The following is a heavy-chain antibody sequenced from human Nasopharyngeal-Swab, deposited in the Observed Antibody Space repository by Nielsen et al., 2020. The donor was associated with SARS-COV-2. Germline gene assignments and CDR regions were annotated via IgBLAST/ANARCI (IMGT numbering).Heavy chain of an antibody. J-gene: IGHJ3*02. D-gene: IGHD3-10*01. Sequence: WSRQRPGQGLEWVSAISGSGGSTYYADSVKGRFTISRDNSKNTLYLQMNSLRAEDTAVYYYAKLSPYYYGSGSSHDAFDIWGQGTMVTVSS. V-gene: IGHV3-23*01. CDR3: AKLSPYYYGSGSSHDAFDI. CDR2: ISGSGGST.